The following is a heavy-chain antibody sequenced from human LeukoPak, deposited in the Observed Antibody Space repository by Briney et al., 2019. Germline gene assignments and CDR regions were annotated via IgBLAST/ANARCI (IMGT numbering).Heavy chain of an antibody. CDR1: GFTFSSYW. D-gene: IGHD2-2*01. CDR2: IKEDESDE. Sequence: PGGSLRLSCEASGFTFSSYWMSWVRQAPGKGLEWVAHIKEDESDEYYVDSVKGRFTISRDNAKNSLSLQMNSLRVEDTAVYYCARGVVVAPRSAFDIWGQGTMVTVSS. J-gene: IGHJ3*02. V-gene: IGHV3-7*01. CDR3: ARGVVVAPRSAFDI.